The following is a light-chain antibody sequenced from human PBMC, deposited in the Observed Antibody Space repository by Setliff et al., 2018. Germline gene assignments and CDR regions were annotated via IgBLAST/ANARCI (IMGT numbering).Light chain of an antibody. CDR3: AAWDDSLNGDV. CDR1: SSDVGGYNY. Sequence: QSVLTQPASVSGSPGQSITISCTGTSSDVGGYNYVSWYQQHPGKAPKLMIYDVSKRPSGVSNRFSGSKSGNTASLTISGLQAEDEADYYCAAWDDSLNGDVFGTGTKVT. V-gene: IGLV2-14*01. CDR2: DVS. J-gene: IGLJ1*01.